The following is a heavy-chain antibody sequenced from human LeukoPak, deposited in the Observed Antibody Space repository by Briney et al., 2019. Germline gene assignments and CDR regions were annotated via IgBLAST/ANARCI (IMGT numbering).Heavy chain of an antibody. V-gene: IGHV1-69*06. CDR1: GGTFSSYA. D-gene: IGHD6-19*01. CDR3: ARRMNSSGCCRDAFDI. CDR2: IIPIFGTA. Sequence: SVKVSCKASGGTFSSYAISWVRQAPGQGLEWMGRIIPIFGTANYAQKFQGRVTITADKSTSTAYMELSSLRSEDTAEYYCARRMNSSGCCRDAFDIWGQGTMVTVSS. J-gene: IGHJ3*02.